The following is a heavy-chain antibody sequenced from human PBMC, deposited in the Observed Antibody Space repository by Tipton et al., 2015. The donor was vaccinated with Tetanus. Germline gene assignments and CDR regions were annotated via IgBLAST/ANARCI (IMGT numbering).Heavy chain of an antibody. CDR1: GGTFSSYA. CDR3: ARGTTTTGYNWNQMPFDY. CDR2: IIPIFGTA. Sequence: QMQLVQSGAEVKKPGSSVKVSCKASGGTFSSYAISWVRQAPGQGLEWMGGIIPIFGTANYAQKFQGRATITADESTSTAYMELSSLRSEDTAVYYCARGTTTTGYNWNQMPFDYWGQGTLVTVSS. V-gene: IGHV1-69*01. D-gene: IGHD1-20*01. J-gene: IGHJ4*02.